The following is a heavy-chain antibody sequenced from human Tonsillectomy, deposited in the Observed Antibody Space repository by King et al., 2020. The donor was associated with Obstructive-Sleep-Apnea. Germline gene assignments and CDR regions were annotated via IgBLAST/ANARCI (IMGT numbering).Heavy chain of an antibody. CDR2: ISSGGGST. CDR3: AKHPSKGWYFDL. D-gene: IGHD4-11*01. V-gene: IGHV3-23*04. CDR1: GFTFSSYA. J-gene: IGHJ2*01. Sequence: VQLVESGGGLVQPGGSLRLSCAASGFTFSSYAMSWVRPAPGKGLEWVSSISSGGGSTYSADSVKGRFTISRDNSKNPLYLRINSLRAEDTALYYCAKHPSKGWYFDLWGRGTLVTVSS.